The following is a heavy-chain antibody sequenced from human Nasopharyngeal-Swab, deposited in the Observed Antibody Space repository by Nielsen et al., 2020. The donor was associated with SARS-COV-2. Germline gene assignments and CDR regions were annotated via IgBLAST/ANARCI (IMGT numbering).Heavy chain of an antibody. J-gene: IGHJ4*02. Sequence: GESLKISCAASGFTFSDYYMSWIRQAPGKGLEWVSYISSSYGYTNYADSVKGRFTISRDNAKNSLFLQMNSPTAEDTAVYYCARVTGSGYITNHFDYWGQGMLVTVSS. CDR3: ARVTGSGYITNHFDY. V-gene: IGHV3-11*05. D-gene: IGHD5-18*01. CDR2: ISSSYGYT. CDR1: GFTFSDYY.